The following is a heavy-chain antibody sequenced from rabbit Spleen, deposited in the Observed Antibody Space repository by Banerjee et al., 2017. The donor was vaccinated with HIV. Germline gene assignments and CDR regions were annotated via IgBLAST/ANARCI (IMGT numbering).Heavy chain of an antibody. J-gene: IGHJ4*01. V-gene: IGHV1S45*01. D-gene: IGHD1-1*01. Sequence: EQLEESGGGLVKPEGSLTLTCKASGVSFSTNHYMCWVRQAPGKGLEWIACINAYTGKPVYATWAKGRFTISRTSSTTVTLQMTSLTAADTATYFCARDLTSVIGWNFNLWGPGTLVTVS. CDR2: INAYTGKP. CDR1: GVSFSTNHY. CDR3: ARDLTSVIGWNFNL.